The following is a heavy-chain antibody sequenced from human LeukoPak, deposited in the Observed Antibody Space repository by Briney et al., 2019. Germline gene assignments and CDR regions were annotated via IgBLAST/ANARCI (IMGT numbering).Heavy chain of an antibody. J-gene: IGHJ5*02. CDR3: AKDSGNRDNWFDP. CDR1: GFTFSNYW. D-gene: IGHD1-14*01. Sequence: GGSLRLSCAASGFTFSNYWMHWVRQAPGKGLEWVSLIYSGGSTYYADSVKGRFTISRDNSKNTLYLQMNSLRAEDTAVYYCAKDSGNRDNWFDPWGQGTLVTVSS. V-gene: IGHV3-53*01. CDR2: IYSGGST.